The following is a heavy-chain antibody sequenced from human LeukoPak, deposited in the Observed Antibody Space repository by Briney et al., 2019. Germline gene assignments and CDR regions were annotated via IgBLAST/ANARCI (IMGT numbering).Heavy chain of an antibody. CDR1: GFTFSSYG. J-gene: IGHJ5*02. D-gene: IGHD2-2*01. Sequence: PGGSLRLSCAASGFTFSSYGMHWVRQAPGKGLEWVAFIRYDGSNKYYADSVKGRFTISRDNSKNTLYLQMNSLRAEDTAVYYCARGYCSSTSCYPTSPFDPWGQGTLVTVSS. CDR3: ARGYCSSTSCYPTSPFDP. V-gene: IGHV3-30*02. CDR2: IRYDGSNK.